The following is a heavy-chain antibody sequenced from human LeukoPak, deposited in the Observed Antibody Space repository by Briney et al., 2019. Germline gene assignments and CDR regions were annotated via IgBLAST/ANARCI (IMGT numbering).Heavy chain of an antibody. J-gene: IGHJ6*02. V-gene: IGHV4-30-2*01. Sequence: SQTLSLTCAVSGGSISSGGYSWSWIRQPPGKGLEWIGYINHSGSTNYNPSLKSRVTISVDTSKNQFSLKLSSVTAADTAVYYCARGPTYYYYGMDVWAKGPRSPSP. CDR3: ARGPTYYYYGMDV. CDR2: INHSGST. CDR1: GGSISSGGYS.